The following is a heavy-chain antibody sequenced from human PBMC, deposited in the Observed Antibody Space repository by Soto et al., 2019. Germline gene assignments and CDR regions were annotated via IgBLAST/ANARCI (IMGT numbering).Heavy chain of an antibody. D-gene: IGHD2-2*01. CDR3: AKLAVVVPATPHDYMDV. CDR2: ISYHGNE. V-gene: IGHV3-30*18. CDR1: GFTFSDYG. J-gene: IGHJ6*02. Sequence: QVRLVESGGGVVQPGRSLRLSCVASGFTFSDYGMHWVRHSPGKGLEWVAGISYHGNEYYSDSVKGRFTISRDNSEKTLYLQMNSLSAEDTAVYYCAKLAVVVPATPHDYMDVWGQGTAVTVSS.